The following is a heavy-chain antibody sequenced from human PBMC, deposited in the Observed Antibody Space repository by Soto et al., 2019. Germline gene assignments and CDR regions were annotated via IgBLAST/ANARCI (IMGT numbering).Heavy chain of an antibody. J-gene: IGHJ4*02. CDR3: ARHGSGYYPYFDY. D-gene: IGHD3-22*01. CDR2: IDPSDSYT. Sequence: LGESLKISCKESGYNLANFWISWVRQMPGKGLEWVGRIDPSDSYTSYSPSFQGHVTISADKSISTAYLQWSSLKASDTAIYYCARHGSGYYPYFDYWGQGTLVTVSS. V-gene: IGHV5-10-1*01. CDR1: GYNLANFW.